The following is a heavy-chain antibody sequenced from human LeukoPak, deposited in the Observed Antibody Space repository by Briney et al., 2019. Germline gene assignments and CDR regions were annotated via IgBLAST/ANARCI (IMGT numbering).Heavy chain of an antibody. CDR1: GGSISSGGYY. V-gene: IGHV4-31*03. D-gene: IGHD2-8*01. Sequence: SETLSLTCTVSGGSISSGGYYWSWIRQHPGKGLEWIGYIYYSGSTYYNPSLKSRVTISVDTSKNQFSLKLSSVTAADTAVYYCAADRHCTSPRCSPYNFDYWGQGTLVTVSS. CDR2: IYYSGST. CDR3: AADRHCTSPRCSPYNFDY. J-gene: IGHJ4*02.